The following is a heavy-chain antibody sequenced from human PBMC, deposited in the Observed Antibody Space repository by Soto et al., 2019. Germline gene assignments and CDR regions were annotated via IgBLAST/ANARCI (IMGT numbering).Heavy chain of an antibody. CDR3: ARGRVTGDY. Sequence: SETLSLTCAVYGGSFSGYYWSWIRQPPGKGLEWIGEINHSGSTNYNPSLKSRVTISVDTSKNQFSLKLSSVTAADTAVYYCARGRVTGDYWGQGTLVTVSS. J-gene: IGHJ4*02. CDR1: GGSFSGYY. D-gene: IGHD2-21*02. CDR2: INHSGST. V-gene: IGHV4-34*01.